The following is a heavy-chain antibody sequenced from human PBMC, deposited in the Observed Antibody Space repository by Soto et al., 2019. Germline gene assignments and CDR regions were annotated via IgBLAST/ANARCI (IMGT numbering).Heavy chain of an antibody. CDR2: INTDGTNS. CDR3: AREFCSGGNCYTYYFDP. J-gene: IGHJ5*02. V-gene: IGHV3-74*01. CDR1: VLTFNRYW. D-gene: IGHD2-15*01. Sequence: WWSLRLSCSASVLTFNRYWMHWFRHAPGKGLVWVSHINTDGTNSNYADSVKGRFTISRDNAKSTLFLQMNSLRDEDTAVYYCAREFCSGGNCYTYYFDPWGQGIPVTVSS.